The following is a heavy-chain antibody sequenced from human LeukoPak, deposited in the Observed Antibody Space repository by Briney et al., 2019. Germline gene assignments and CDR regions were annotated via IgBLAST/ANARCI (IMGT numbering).Heavy chain of an antibody. D-gene: IGHD3-10*01. CDR3: ARSTMVRGGSAFDI. V-gene: IGHV4-4*07. Sequence: SSETLSLTCTVSGGSISSYYWSWIRQPAGKGLEWIGRIYTSRSTNYNPSLKSRVTMSVDTSKNQFSLKLSSVTAADTAVYYCARSTMVRGGSAFDIWGQGTMVTVSS. CDR1: GGSISSYY. J-gene: IGHJ3*02. CDR2: IYTSRST.